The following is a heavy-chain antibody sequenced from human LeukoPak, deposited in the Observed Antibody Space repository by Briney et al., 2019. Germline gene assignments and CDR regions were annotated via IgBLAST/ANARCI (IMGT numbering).Heavy chain of an antibody. CDR3: VRGRVSSSTWYSTYYYFFYMDF. Sequence: SETLSLTCTVSDDSITMYYWTWIRQPPGKGLEWIGYVDHTGSTKFNPSLNGRVSISRDTSNNFFSLRLRSVTAADTAVYFCVRGRVSSSTWYSTYYYFFYMDFWGKGTTVTVSS. CDR2: VDHTGST. J-gene: IGHJ6*03. V-gene: IGHV4-59*01. D-gene: IGHD4-11*01. CDR1: DDSITMYY.